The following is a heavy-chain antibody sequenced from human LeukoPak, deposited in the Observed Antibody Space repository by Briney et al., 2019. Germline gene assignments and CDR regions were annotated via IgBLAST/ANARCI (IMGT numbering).Heavy chain of an antibody. CDR2: ISSSSSYI. Sequence: GGSLRLSCAASGFTFSSYSMNWVRQAPGKGLEWVSSISSSSSYIYYADSVKGRFTISRDNAKNSLYLQMNSLRAEDTAVHYCERAYDIPDAFDIWGQGTMVTVSS. J-gene: IGHJ3*02. CDR3: ERAYDIPDAFDI. CDR1: GFTFSSYS. D-gene: IGHD3-9*01. V-gene: IGHV3-21*01.